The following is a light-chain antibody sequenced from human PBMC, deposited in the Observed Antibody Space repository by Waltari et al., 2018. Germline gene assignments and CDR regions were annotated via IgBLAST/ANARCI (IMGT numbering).Light chain of an antibody. CDR2: QDN. V-gene: IGLV1-40*01. CDR3: LSYDSSLSVDV. CDR1: SSNIGNYY. Sequence: QSVLTQPPSVSEAPGQRVTISCTGSSSNIGNYYVSWYQQLPGTTPKLLIYQDNKRPSGVSDRFSGSKSGTSASLTITGLQTEDEADYYCLSYDSSLSVDVFGSGTKLTVL. J-gene: IGLJ6*01.